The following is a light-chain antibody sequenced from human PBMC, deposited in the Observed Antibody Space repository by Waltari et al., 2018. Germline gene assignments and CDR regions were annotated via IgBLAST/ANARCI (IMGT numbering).Light chain of an antibody. V-gene: IGKV3-15*01. CDR1: QDVTNR. Sequence: ETVMTQSPATLSVSPGERVTLSCRASQDVTNRLAWFQQKPGQAPRLLMFDATTRATDFPGRFSGSGSGTEFTLTISSLQSEDFADYYCQQYNNWPRTFGQGTKLEI. CDR2: DAT. CDR3: QQYNNWPRT. J-gene: IGKJ2*01.